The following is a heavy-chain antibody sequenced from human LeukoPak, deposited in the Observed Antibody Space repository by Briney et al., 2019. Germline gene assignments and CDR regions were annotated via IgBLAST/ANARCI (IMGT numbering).Heavy chain of an antibody. Sequence: GGSLRLSCTASGFTFGDYAMSWFRQAPGKGLEWVSGINWNGGSTGYADSVKGRFTISRDNAKNSLYLQMNSLRAEDTALYYCARGVAATYFDYWGQGTLVTVSS. CDR2: INWNGGST. CDR1: GFTFGDYA. CDR3: ARGVAATYFDY. J-gene: IGHJ4*02. D-gene: IGHD2-15*01. V-gene: IGHV3-20*04.